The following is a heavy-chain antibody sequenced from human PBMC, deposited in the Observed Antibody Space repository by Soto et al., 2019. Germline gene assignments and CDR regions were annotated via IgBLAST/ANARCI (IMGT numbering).Heavy chain of an antibody. J-gene: IGHJ5*02. CDR1: GGTFSSYT. D-gene: IGHD3-10*01. CDR3: VRDWESRTHTWGFGAS. V-gene: IGHV1-69*08. CDR2: IIPIFGVT. Sequence: QVQLVQSGAEVKKPGSSVKVSCKASGGTFSSYTITWVRQAPGQGLEWLGRIIPIFGVTNYAQTFQDRVTITADRPTATAYMELSRLISEDTAVYYCVRDWESRTHTWGFGASWGQGTLVTVSS.